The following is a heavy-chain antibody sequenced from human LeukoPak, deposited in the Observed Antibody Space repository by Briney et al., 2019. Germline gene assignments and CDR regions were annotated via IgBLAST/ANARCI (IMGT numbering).Heavy chain of an antibody. CDR3: ARDSLIQYGSGSYWGFDY. CDR1: GFTFSNYW. CDR2: IKTDGSDK. D-gene: IGHD3-10*01. V-gene: IGHV3-7*03. J-gene: IGHJ4*02. Sequence: GGSLRLSCAASGFTFSNYWMSWVRQAPGKGPEWVGDIKTDGSDKYYVGSVKGRFTISRDNAKNSLYLQMNSLRAEDTSVYYCARDSLIQYGSGSYWGFDYWGQGILVTVSS.